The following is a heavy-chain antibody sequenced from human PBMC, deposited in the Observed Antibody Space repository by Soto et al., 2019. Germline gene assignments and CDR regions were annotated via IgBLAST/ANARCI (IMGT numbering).Heavy chain of an antibody. J-gene: IGHJ4*02. V-gene: IGHV3-30-3*01. CDR3: ARDTTVTTYEPAGYFDH. CDR2: ISYDGSNR. CDR1: GFTFSHYA. D-gene: IGHD4-17*01. Sequence: QVQLVESGGGVVQPGRSLGLSCAASGFTFSHYARHWVRQAPGKGLEWVAVISYDGSNRYYADSVKGRFTISRDNSKNTVYLQMNSLRAEDTAVYYCARDTTVTTYEPAGYFDHWGQGTLVTVSS.